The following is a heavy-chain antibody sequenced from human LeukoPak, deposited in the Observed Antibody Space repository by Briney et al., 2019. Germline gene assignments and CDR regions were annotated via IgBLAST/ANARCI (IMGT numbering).Heavy chain of an antibody. CDR2: INHSGST. CDR3: ASTRRRYSYGPFDY. V-gene: IGHV4-34*01. CDR1: GGSFSGYY. J-gene: IGHJ4*02. Sequence: SETLSLTCAVYGGSFSGYYWSWIRQPPGKGLEWIGEINHSGSTNYNPSLKSRVTISVDTSKNQFSLKLSSVTAADTALYYCASTRRRYSYGPFDYWGQGTLVTVSS. D-gene: IGHD5-18*01.